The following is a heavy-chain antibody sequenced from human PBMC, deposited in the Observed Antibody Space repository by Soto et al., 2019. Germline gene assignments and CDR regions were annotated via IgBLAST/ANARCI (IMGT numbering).Heavy chain of an antibody. J-gene: IGHJ3*02. Sequence: EVQLVESGGGLVQPGGSLRLSCAASGFTFSNYWMTWVRQAPGKGLEWVANIKQDGGEGYYVDSGKGRFTISRENAKNSLYLQMNSLRGGDTAVYYCARVVFSRGRAFDIWGQGTMVTVSS. CDR1: GFTFSNYW. D-gene: IGHD3-10*01. CDR3: ARVVFSRGRAFDI. CDR2: IKQDGGEG. V-gene: IGHV3-7*04.